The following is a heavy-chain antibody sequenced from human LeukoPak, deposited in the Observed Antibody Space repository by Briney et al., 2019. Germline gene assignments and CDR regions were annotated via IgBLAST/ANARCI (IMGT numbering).Heavy chain of an antibody. CDR2: INWNGGST. V-gene: IGHV3-20*04. D-gene: IGHD3-22*01. CDR1: GFTFDDYG. J-gene: IGHJ6*03. CDR3: ARVVEGGYYYYYYYYMDV. Sequence: GGSLRLSCAASGFTFDDYGMSRVRQAPGKGLEWVSGINWNGGSTGYADSVKGRFTISRDNAKNSLYLQMNSLRAEDTALYYCARVVEGGYYYYYYYYMDVWGKGTTVTVSS.